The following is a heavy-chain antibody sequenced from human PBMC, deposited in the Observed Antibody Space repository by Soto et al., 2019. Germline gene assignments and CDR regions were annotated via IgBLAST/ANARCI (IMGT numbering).Heavy chain of an antibody. CDR3: ARDPDYDFWSGFRRPNYYYYGMDV. D-gene: IGHD3-3*01. CDR1: GGTFSSYA. J-gene: IGHJ6*02. Sequence: ASVKVSCKASGGTFSSYAISWVRQAPGQGLEWMGGIIPIFGTANYAQKFQGRVTITADESTSTAYMELSSLRSEDTAVYYCARDPDYDFWSGFRRPNYYYYGMDVWGQGTTVTVSS. CDR2: IIPIFGTA. V-gene: IGHV1-69*13.